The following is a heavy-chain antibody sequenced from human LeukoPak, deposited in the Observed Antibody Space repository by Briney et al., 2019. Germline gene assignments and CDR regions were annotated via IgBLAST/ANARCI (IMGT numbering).Heavy chain of an antibody. V-gene: IGHV3-23*01. CDR3: AKAVRYCSGGSCQWGYFDY. D-gene: IGHD2-15*01. Sequence: GSLRLSCAASGFTFSSYAMNWVRQAPGKGLEWVSGISGSGGNTYYADSVKGQFTISRDNSKNTVHLQMNSLRAEDTAVYYCAKAVRYCSGGSCQWGYFDYWGQGTLVTVSS. CDR1: GFTFSSYA. CDR2: ISGSGGNT. J-gene: IGHJ4*02.